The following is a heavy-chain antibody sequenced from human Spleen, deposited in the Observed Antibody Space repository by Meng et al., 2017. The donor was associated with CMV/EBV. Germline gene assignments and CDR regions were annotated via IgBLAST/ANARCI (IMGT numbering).Heavy chain of an antibody. CDR2: VSRSGDRT. Sequence: GESLKISCAASGFTFSTYAMSWIRQAPGKGLECVSVVSRSGDRTYYAGSVKGRFTVSRDNSKSTLYLQMDSLRAEDTAIYYCAKPPSGTYSPFDFWGQGTLVTVPS. D-gene: IGHD1-26*01. J-gene: IGHJ4*02. CDR3: AKPPSGTYSPFDF. V-gene: IGHV3-23*01. CDR1: GFTFSTYA.